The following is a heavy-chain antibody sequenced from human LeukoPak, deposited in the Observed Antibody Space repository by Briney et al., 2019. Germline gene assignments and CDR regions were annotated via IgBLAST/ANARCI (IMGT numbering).Heavy chain of an antibody. Sequence: GGSLRLSCAASGFTFSDYYLSWIRQPPGKGLEWVSYISSSCSTIYYADSVKGRFTISRDNAKNSLYLQMNSVRAEDTAVYYCARDYYDSSGSDAFDIWGQGTMVTVSS. D-gene: IGHD3-22*01. CDR3: ARDYYDSSGSDAFDI. V-gene: IGHV3-11*01. CDR1: GFTFSDYY. CDR2: ISSSCSTI. J-gene: IGHJ3*02.